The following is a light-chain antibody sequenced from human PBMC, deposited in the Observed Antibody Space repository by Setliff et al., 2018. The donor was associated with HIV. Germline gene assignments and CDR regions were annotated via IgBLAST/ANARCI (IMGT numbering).Light chain of an antibody. Sequence: QSALTQPASVSGSPGQSITISCTGTSSDIGTYNLVSWYQQYPGKAPKVMIYEVSKRPSGVSNRFSGSKSGNTASLTISGLQAEDEADYYCCSYAHSSTYVFGTGTKVTVL. J-gene: IGLJ1*01. CDR2: EVS. V-gene: IGLV2-23*02. CDR3: CSYAHSSTYV. CDR1: SSDIGTYNL.